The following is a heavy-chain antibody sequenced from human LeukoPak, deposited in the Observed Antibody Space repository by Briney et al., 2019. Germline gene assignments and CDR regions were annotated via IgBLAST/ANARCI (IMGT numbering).Heavy chain of an antibody. V-gene: IGHV3-33*08. CDR1: GFTFSSYS. Sequence: AGSLRLSCAASGFTFSSYSMNWVRQAPGKGLEWVAVIWYDGSNKYYADSVKGRFTISRDNSKNTLYLQMNSLRAEDTAVYYCARGFGTDAFDIWGQGTMVTVSS. D-gene: IGHD3-16*01. CDR2: IWYDGSNK. J-gene: IGHJ3*02. CDR3: ARGFGTDAFDI.